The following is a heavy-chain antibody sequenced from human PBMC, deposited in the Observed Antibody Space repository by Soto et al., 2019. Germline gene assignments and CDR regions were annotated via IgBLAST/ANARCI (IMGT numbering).Heavy chain of an antibody. D-gene: IGHD3-10*01. CDR2: IYYSGST. V-gene: IGHV4-39*01. CDR1: GDSISSSNYY. Sequence: SETLSLTCTVSGDSISSSNYYLGWIRQPPGKGLEWIGRIYYSGSTYYNASLKSRVTISVDTSKNQFSLMLSSVTAADMAVYYCARLVKYYGSGSYIPAGSFDIWGQVTMV. CDR3: ARLVKYYGSGSYIPAGSFDI. J-gene: IGHJ3*02.